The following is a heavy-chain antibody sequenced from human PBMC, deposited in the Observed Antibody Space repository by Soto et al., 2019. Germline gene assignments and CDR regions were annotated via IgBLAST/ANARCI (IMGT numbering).Heavy chain of an antibody. D-gene: IGHD3-10*01. CDR1: GFSLPTSGVG. CDR3: AHHPYYGLGSYSFDY. V-gene: IGHV2-5*02. CDR2: IYWDDDK. J-gene: IGHJ4*02. Sequence: QITLKESGPPLVRPTQTLTLTCTFSGFSLPTSGVGVGWIRQPPGKALEWLAVIYWDDDKRYSSSLKSRLTITKDTSKIQVVLTMTHMDPVDTATYYCAHHPYYGLGSYSFDYWGQGTLVTVSS.